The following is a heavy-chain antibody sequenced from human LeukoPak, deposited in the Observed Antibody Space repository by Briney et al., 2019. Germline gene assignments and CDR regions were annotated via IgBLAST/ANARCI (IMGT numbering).Heavy chain of an antibody. CDR1: AYTFTSYA. D-gene: IGHD1-26*01. J-gene: IGHJ5*02. CDR2: ISASNGNT. Sequence: ASVKVSCKASAYTFTSYAISWVRQAPGQGLEWKGWISASNGNTNYAQKLHGRVTMTTDTSTNTVYMELRSLRFDDTAVYYCARDLAGVVGVTAWFDPWGQGTLVTVSS. V-gene: IGHV1-18*01. CDR3: ARDLAGVVGVTAWFDP.